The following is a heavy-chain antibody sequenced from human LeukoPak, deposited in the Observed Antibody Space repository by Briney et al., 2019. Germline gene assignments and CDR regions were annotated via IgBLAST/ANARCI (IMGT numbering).Heavy chain of an antibody. D-gene: IGHD5-12*01. J-gene: IGHJ4*02. V-gene: IGHV1-2*02. Sequence: ASVKVSCKASAYTFTDYYMHWVRQAPGQGLEWMGWINPNSGDTNYAQEFQGRVTMTRDTSISTAYMELNRLRPDDTAIYYCASGNSGYDPGFDYWGQGTLVTVSS. CDR1: AYTFTDYY. CDR3: ASGNSGYDPGFDY. CDR2: INPNSGDT.